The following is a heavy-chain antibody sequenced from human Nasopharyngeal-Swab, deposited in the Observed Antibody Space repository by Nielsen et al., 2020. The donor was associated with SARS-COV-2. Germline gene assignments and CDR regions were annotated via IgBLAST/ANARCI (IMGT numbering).Heavy chain of an antibody. D-gene: IGHD3-10*01. CDR3: ARGGSRGVFNWFDP. CDR2: INTNTGNP. V-gene: IGHV7-4-1*02. Sequence: WVRQAPGQGLEWMGWINTNTGNPTYAQGFTGRFVFSLDTSVSTAYLQISSLKAEDTAVYYYARGGSRGVFNWFDPWGQGTLVTVSS. J-gene: IGHJ5*02.